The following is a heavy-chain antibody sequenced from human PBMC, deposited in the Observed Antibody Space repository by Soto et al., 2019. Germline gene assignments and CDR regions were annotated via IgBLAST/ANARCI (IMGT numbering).Heavy chain of an antibody. CDR3: ARSITIFGVVLDAFDI. D-gene: IGHD3-3*01. CDR2: IIPIFGTV. J-gene: IGHJ3*02. Sequence: GASVKVSCKASGGTFSNYALDWVRQAPGQGLEWMGGIIPIFGTVRHAQNFQGRVTITADESTSTAYMELSSLRSEDTAVYYCARSITIFGVVLDAFDIWGQGTMVTVSS. CDR1: GGTFSNYA. V-gene: IGHV1-69*13.